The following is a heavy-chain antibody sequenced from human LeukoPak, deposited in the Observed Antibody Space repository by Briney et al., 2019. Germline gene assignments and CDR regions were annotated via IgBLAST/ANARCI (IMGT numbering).Heavy chain of an antibody. CDR3: ARRYYDFWSGYHEPIDY. Sequence: SETLSLTCAVYGGSFSGYYWSWIRQPPGKGLEWIGEINHSGSTNYNPSLKSRVTTSVDTSKNQFSLKLSSVTAADTAVYYCARRYYDFWSGYHEPIDYWGQGTLVTVSS. D-gene: IGHD3-3*01. CDR2: INHSGST. V-gene: IGHV4-34*01. J-gene: IGHJ4*02. CDR1: GGSFSGYY.